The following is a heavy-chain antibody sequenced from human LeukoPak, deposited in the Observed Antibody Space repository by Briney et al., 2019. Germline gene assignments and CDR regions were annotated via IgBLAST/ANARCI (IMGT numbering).Heavy chain of an antibody. V-gene: IGHV3-48*03. CDR2: ISSSGSTI. J-gene: IGHJ6*02. CDR1: GFTFSSYE. CDR3: ARDGSLGGDPYYYYGMDV. D-gene: IGHD2-21*02. Sequence: GGSLRFSCAASGFTFSSYEMNWVRQAPGKGLVWVSYISSSGSTIYYADSVKGRFTISRDNAKNSLYLQMNSLRAEDTAVYYCARDGSLGGDPYYYYGMDVWGQGTTVTVSS.